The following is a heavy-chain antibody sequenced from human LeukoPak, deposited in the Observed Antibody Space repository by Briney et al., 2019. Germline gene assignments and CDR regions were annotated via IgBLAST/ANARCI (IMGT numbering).Heavy chain of an antibody. CDR3: ARERPSGASAFEY. CDR1: GFTFSNYW. V-gene: IGHV3-74*01. Sequence: GGSLRLSCAASGFTFSNYWMHWVRQAPGKGLMWVSHIDDDGSTTTAYADSVKGRFTISRDNAKNTVYLQMNSLRPEDTAVYYCARERPSGASAFEYWGQGTLVTVSS. J-gene: IGHJ4*02. CDR2: IDDDGSTTT. D-gene: IGHD6-6*01.